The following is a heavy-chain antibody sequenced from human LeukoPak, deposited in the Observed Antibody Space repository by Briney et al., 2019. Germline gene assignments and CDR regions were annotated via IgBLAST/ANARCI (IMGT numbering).Heavy chain of an antibody. D-gene: IGHD3-10*01. CDR3: AKEHYYGSGIPDY. V-gene: IGHV3-23*01. J-gene: IGHJ4*02. Sequence: PGGSLRLSCAASGFTFSSYTMSWVRQAPGKGLEWVSGISGTGGSTYYADSVKGRFTISRDNSKNTLYLQVNSLRTEDTAVYYCAKEHYYGSGIPDYWGQGTLVTVSS. CDR2: ISGTGGST. CDR1: GFTFSSYT.